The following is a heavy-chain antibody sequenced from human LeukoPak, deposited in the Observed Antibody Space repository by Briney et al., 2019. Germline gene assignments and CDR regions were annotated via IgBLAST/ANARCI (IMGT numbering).Heavy chain of an antibody. D-gene: IGHD3-10*01. V-gene: IGHV1-18*01. Sequence: ASVKVSCKASGYTFTSYGISWVRQAPGQGLEWMGWISAYNGNTNYAQKLQGRVTMTTDTSTSTAYMELRSLRSDDTAVYYCARDRPYGSGSRNKIDYWGQGTLVTVSS. CDR3: ARDRPYGSGSRNKIDY. CDR1: GYTFTSYG. J-gene: IGHJ4*02. CDR2: ISAYNGNT.